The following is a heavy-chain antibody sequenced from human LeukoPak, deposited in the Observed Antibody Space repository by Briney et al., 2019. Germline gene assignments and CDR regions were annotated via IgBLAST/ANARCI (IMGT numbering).Heavy chain of an antibody. V-gene: IGHV3-21*01. CDR1: GFTFSSYS. J-gene: IGHJ4*02. CDR2: ISSSSSYI. Sequence: GGSLRLSCAASGFTFSSYSMNWVRQAPGKGLEWVSSISSSSSYIYYADSVKGRFTISRDNAKNSLYLQMNSLRAEDTAVYYCAREPRTKKNTFDYWGQGTLVTVSS. CDR3: AREPRTKKNTFDY.